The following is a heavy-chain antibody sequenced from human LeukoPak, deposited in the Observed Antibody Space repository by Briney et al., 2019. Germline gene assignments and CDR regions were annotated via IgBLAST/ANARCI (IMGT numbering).Heavy chain of an antibody. CDR2: IYTSGST. V-gene: IGHV4-61*02. D-gene: IGHD3-3*01. CDR3: ARDPNYDFWSGYLSFDI. CDR1: GGSISSGSYY. Sequence: PSQTLSLTCTVSGGSISSGSYYWSWIRQPAGKGLEWIGRIYTSGSTNYNPSLKSRVTISVDTSKNQFSLKLSSVTAADTVVYYCARDPNYDFWSGYLSFDIWGQGTMVTVPS. J-gene: IGHJ3*02.